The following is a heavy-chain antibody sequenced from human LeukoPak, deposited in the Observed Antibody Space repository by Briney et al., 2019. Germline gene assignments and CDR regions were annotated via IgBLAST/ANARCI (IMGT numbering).Heavy chain of an antibody. D-gene: IGHD1-26*01. V-gene: IGHV4-59*08. CDR2: LFNSGST. J-gene: IGHJ4*02. CDR1: GGSISNYC. Sequence: SETLSLTCTVSGGSISNYCWSWTRQPPGKGLEWIGFLFNSGSTNYNPSLKSRVTISVDTSKNQFSLKLTSVTAADTAVYYCARHGTRGAYYKIDSWGQGDLVTVSS. CDR3: ARHGTRGAYYKIDS.